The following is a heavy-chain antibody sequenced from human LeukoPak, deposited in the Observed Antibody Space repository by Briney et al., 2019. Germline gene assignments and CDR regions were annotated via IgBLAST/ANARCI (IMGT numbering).Heavy chain of an antibody. D-gene: IGHD6-13*01. J-gene: IGHJ6*02. CDR2: INHSGST. CDR1: GGSFSGYY. CDR3: ARVRAAAGNYLYYYGMDV. V-gene: IGHV4-34*01. Sequence: SETLSLTCAVYGGSFSGYYWSWIHQPPGKGLEWIGEINHSGSTNYNPSLKSRVTISVDTSKNQFSLKLSSVTAADTAVYYRARVRAAAGNYLYYYGMDVWGQGTTVTVSS.